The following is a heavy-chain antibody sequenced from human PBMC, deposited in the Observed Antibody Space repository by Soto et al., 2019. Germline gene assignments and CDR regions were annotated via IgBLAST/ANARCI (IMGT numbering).Heavy chain of an antibody. CDR1: GASIRSGGYY. CDR2: IYYSGDT. Sequence: QVQLQESGPGLVETSQTLSLTCSVSGASIRSGGYYWTWIRQLPGKGLEWIGFIYYSGDTKYNSSLKSRVTISFDSSNNHFSLRLNFVTAADTAVYFCGRASMYDPAGLDVWGQGTTVTVSS. D-gene: IGHD1-1*01. CDR3: GRASMYDPAGLDV. V-gene: IGHV4-31*03. J-gene: IGHJ6*02.